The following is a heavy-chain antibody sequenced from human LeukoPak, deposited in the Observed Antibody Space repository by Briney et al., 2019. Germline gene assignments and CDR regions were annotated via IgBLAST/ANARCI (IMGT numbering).Heavy chain of an antibody. V-gene: IGHV3-23*01. CDR1: GFTFRIYA. Sequence: PGGSLRLSCAGSGFTFRIYAMSWVRQAPGKGLEWVSAISGSGGSTYYADSVKGRFTISRDNSKNTLYLQMNSLRVEDTAVYYCAKAWAAAGTFASWGQGTLVTVSS. D-gene: IGHD6-13*01. CDR2: ISGSGGST. J-gene: IGHJ4*02. CDR3: AKAWAAAGTFAS.